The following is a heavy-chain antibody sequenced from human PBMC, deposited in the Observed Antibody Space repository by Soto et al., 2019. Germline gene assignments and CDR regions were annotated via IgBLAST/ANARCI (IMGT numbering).Heavy chain of an antibody. CDR2: IIPIFGTA. V-gene: IGHV1-69*13. D-gene: IGHD2-15*01. CDR1: GGTFSSYA. CDR3: ARAYLASVAANDYYYYGMDV. J-gene: IGHJ6*02. Sequence: SVKVSCKASGGTFSSYAISWVRQAPGQGLELMGGIIPIFGTANYAQKFQGRVTITADESTSTAYMELSSLRSEDTAVYYCARAYLASVAANDYYYYGMDVWGQGTTVTVSS.